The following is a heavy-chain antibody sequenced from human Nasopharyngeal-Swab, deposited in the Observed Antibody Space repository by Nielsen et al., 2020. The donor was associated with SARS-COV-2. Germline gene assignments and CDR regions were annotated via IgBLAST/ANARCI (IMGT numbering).Heavy chain of an antibody. Sequence: ASVKVSCKASGYTFTSYCMHWVRQAPGQGLEWMGIINPSGGSTSYAQKFQGRVTMTRDTSTSTVYMELSSLRSEDTAVYYCARDQIGDSSGYDFDYWGQGTLVTVSS. CDR3: ARDQIGDSSGYDFDY. D-gene: IGHD3-22*01. V-gene: IGHV1-46*01. CDR2: INPSGGST. J-gene: IGHJ4*02. CDR1: GYTFTSYC.